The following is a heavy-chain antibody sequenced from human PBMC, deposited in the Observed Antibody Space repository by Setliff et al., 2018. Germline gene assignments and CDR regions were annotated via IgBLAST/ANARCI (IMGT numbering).Heavy chain of an antibody. J-gene: IGHJ4*02. V-gene: IGHV1-18*04. CDR2: ISAYSGNT. D-gene: IGHD2-8*01. CDR1: GYTFSNYG. Sequence: GASVKVSCKASGYTFSNYGITWVRQAPGQGLEWMGWISAYSGNTKYALTLQGRVTMTTDPSTTTAYLELRSLRSDDTAVYYCPRLVRFCTTSTCQGASASEHWGQGTLVTVSS. CDR3: PRLVRFCTTSTCQGASASEH.